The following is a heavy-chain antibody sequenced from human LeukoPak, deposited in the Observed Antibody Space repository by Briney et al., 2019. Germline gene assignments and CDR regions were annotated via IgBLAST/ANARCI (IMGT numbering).Heavy chain of an antibody. J-gene: IGHJ4*02. CDR1: GGSISSGSYY. D-gene: IGHD1-26*01. CDR2: IYTSGST. Sequence: SQTLSLTCTVSGGSISSGSYYRSWIRQPAGKGLEWIGRIYTSGSTNYNPSLNSRVTISVDTSKNQFSLRLSSVTAADTAVYYCASDRGSYFDYWGQGTLVTVSS. V-gene: IGHV4-61*02. CDR3: ASDRGSYFDY.